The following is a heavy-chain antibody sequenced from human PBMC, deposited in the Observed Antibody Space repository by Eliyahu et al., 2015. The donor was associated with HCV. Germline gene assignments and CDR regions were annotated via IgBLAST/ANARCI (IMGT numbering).Heavy chain of an antibody. CDR2: VKPNSGGT. J-gene: IGHJ4*02. V-gene: IGHV1-2*02. CDR3: ATSTRGSYYWHY. Sequence: QVQLVQSGAEVKKPGASVKVSCKASGYTFTGYYMHWVRQAPGQGLELVGWVKPNSGGTNYAQKFQGRVTMTRDTSISTAYMELSRLRSDDTAVYYCATSTRGSYYWHYWGQGTLVTVSS. D-gene: IGHD1-26*01. CDR1: GYTFTGYY.